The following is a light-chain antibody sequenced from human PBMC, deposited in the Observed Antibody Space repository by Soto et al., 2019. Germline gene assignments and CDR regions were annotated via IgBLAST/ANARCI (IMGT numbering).Light chain of an antibody. CDR2: GAS. V-gene: IGKV3-20*01. CDR1: QRVSSSY. CDR3: QHYDSLPIT. Sequence: EIVMTQSPATLSVSRGERATLSCRASQRVSSSYLAWYQQKPGQPPRLLIYGASSRATGIPDRFSGSGSGTDFTLTISRLEPEDFAVFYCQHYDSLPITFGQGTRLEIK. J-gene: IGKJ5*01.